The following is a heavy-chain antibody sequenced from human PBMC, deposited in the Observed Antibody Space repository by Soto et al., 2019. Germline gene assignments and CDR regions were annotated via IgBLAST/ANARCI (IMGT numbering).Heavy chain of an antibody. Sequence: QVELVQSGAEVKKTGSSVKVSCKASGGTFSSYAISWVRQAPGQGLEWMGGIIPIFGTANYAQKFQGRVTITADESTSTAYMELSSLRSEDTAVYYCASQIGQYYDSSGPPNYWGQGTLVTVSS. J-gene: IGHJ4*02. CDR3: ASQIGQYYDSSGPPNY. V-gene: IGHV1-69*12. CDR1: GGTFSSYA. D-gene: IGHD3-22*01. CDR2: IIPIFGTA.